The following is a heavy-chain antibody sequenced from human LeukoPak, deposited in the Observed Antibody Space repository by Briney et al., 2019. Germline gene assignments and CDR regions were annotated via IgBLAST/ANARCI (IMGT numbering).Heavy chain of an antibody. CDR3: SRESGPFCPFGY. D-gene: IGHD1-26*01. CDR1: GGSITSTNW. J-gene: IGHJ4*02. CDR2: ISLRGRT. V-gene: IGHV4-4*02. Sequence: PSGTLSLTCGVSGGSITSTNWWSWVRQPPGQGLEWIWEISLRGRTNYNPSLNSRVTMSLDESKNQLSLNLTSVTAADTAIYYCSRESGPFCPFGYWGQGTLVTVPS.